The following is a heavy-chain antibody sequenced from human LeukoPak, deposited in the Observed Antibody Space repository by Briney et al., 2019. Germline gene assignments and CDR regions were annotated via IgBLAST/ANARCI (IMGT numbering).Heavy chain of an antibody. J-gene: IGHJ4*02. D-gene: IGHD4-17*01. Sequence: PGGTLRLSCAASGFTFSTYGMNWVRQAPGKGLEWGSGIGDSGGSTYYADSVKGRFTISRDNSKNTLYLQMNSLRAEDTAVYYCAKGGSLTTVTHFDYWGQGTLVTVSS. CDR1: GFTFSTYG. CDR2: IGDSGGST. CDR3: AKGGSLTTVTHFDY. V-gene: IGHV3-23*01.